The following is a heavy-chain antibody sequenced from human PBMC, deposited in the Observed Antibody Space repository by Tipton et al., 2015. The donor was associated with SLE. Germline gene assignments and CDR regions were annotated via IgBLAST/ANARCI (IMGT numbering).Heavy chain of an antibody. V-gene: IGHV4-59*01. CDR2: INHSGST. CDR3: ARGRLGDSQHHFDY. D-gene: IGHD3-16*01. CDR1: GGSITNYY. Sequence: TLSLTCTVSGGSITNYYWSWIRQPPGKGLEWIGEINHSGSTNYNPSLKSRVTISVDTSKNQFSLKVSSVTAADTAVYYCARGRLGDSQHHFDYWGQGTLVTVSS. J-gene: IGHJ4*02.